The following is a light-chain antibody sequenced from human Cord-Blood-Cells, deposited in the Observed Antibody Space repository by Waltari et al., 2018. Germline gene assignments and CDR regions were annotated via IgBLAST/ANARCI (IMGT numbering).Light chain of an antibody. CDR2: WAS. Sequence: DIVMTQSPDSLAVSLGERATINCKSSQSVLYSSKNKNYLAWYQHKPGQPPKLLIYWASTRESGFPDRSSGSGSGTDFTLTISSLQAEDVAVYYCQQYYSTPWTFGQGTKVEIK. CDR3: QQYYSTPWT. J-gene: IGKJ1*01. CDR1: QSVLYSSKNKNY. V-gene: IGKV4-1*01.